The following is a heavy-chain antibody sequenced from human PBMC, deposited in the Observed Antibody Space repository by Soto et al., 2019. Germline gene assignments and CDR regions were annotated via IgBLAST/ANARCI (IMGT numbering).Heavy chain of an antibody. Sequence: EVQLVESGGGLVQPGGSLRLSCAASGFSFTPYSMTWVRQAPGKGLEWVSYISTSSSTIYYADSVKGRFTISRDNANNSLHLQMNSLRAEDTAVYYCAREYILTGANFDFWGQGTLVTVSS. CDR3: AREYILTGANFDF. CDR1: GFSFTPYS. CDR2: ISTSSSTI. V-gene: IGHV3-48*01. D-gene: IGHD3-9*01. J-gene: IGHJ4*02.